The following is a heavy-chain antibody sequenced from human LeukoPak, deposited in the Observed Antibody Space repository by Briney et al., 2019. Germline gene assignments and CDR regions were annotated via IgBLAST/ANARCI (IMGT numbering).Heavy chain of an antibody. D-gene: IGHD6-19*01. CDR1: GYSFTNYW. Sequence: HGESLKISCKGSGYSFTNYWIGWVRQMPGKGLEWMGIIYPGDSDTRYSPSFQGQVTISADKSISTAYLQWSSLKASDTAMYCCARAYTGYSSGWLDYWGQGTLVTVSS. V-gene: IGHV5-51*01. CDR2: IYPGDSDT. CDR3: ARAYTGYSSGWLDY. J-gene: IGHJ4*02.